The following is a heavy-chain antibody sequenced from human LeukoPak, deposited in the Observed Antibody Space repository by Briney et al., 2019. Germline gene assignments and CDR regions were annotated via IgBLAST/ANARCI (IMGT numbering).Heavy chain of an antibody. D-gene: IGHD4-17*01. CDR3: ARDTYGDSEGFDY. CDR2: IYYSGST. Sequence: SETLSLTCTVSGGSISSYYWSWIRQPPGKGLEWIGYIYYSGSTNYNPSLKSRVTISVDTSKNQFSLKLSSVTAADTAVYYCARDTYGDSEGFDYWGQGTLVTVSS. CDR1: GGSISSYY. V-gene: IGHV4-59*01. J-gene: IGHJ4*02.